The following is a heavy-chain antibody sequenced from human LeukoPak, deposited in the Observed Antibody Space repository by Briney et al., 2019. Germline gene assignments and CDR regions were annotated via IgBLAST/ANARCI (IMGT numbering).Heavy chain of an antibody. CDR2: INHSGST. CDR1: GGSFSGYY. J-gene: IGHJ4*02. CDR3: ARDPTWDY. V-gene: IGHV4-34*01. Sequence: PSETLSLTCAVYGGSFSGYYWSWIRQPPGKGLEWIGEINHSGSTNYNPSLKSRVTISVDTSKNQFSLKLISVTAADTAVYYCARDPTWDYWGPGTLVTVSS.